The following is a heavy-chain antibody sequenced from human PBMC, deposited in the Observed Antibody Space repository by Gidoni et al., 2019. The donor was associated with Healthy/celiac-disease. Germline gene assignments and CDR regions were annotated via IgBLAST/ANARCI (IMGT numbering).Heavy chain of an antibody. D-gene: IGHD2-15*01. V-gene: IGHV3-74*01. Sequence: EVQLVESGGGLVQPGGSLRLSCAASGFTFSSYWMHWVRQAPGKGLVWVSRINSDGSSTSYADSVKGRFTISRDNAKNTLYLQMNSLRAEDTAVYYCARGYCSGGSCPGFWFDPWGQGTLVTVSS. CDR3: ARGYCSGGSCPGFWFDP. CDR2: INSDGSST. J-gene: IGHJ5*02. CDR1: GFTFSSYW.